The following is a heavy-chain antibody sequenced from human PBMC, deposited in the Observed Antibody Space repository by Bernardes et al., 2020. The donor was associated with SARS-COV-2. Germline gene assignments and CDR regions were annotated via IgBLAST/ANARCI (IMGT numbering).Heavy chain of an antibody. CDR1: GFTFSRYT. J-gene: IGHJ6*02. D-gene: IGHD3-16*01. CDR3: ARDSLYTGGSYYSYGMDV. Sequence: GSLSLSCAASGFTFSRYTINWVRPAPGKGLEWVSSITVSSSYIYYADSVKGRFTISRDNAKNSVYLQMNSLRAEDTAVYYCARDSLYTGGSYYSYGMDVWGQGTTVTVSS. V-gene: IGHV3-21*01. CDR2: ITVSSSYI.